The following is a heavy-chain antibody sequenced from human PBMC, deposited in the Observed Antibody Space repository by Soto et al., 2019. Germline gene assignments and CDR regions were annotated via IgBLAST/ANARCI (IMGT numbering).Heavy chain of an antibody. D-gene: IGHD1-1*01. Sequence: QVQLVESGGGVVQPGRSLRLSCAASGFTFSRYGMHWVRQAPGKGLEWVAVIWYDGSNKYYADPVKGRFTISGDNSKNTLYLEMSSLRAEDTAVYYCASHLEVWGQGTLVTVS. CDR1: GFTFSRYG. CDR2: IWYDGSNK. V-gene: IGHV3-33*01. J-gene: IGHJ4*02. CDR3: ASHLEV.